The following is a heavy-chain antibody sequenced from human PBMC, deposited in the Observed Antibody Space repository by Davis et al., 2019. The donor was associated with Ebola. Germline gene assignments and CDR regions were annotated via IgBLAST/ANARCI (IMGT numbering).Heavy chain of an antibody. CDR3: ARQESLYGSSDY. CDR1: GYSFTSYW. CDR2: IYPGDSET. V-gene: IGHV5-51*01. Sequence: GGSLRLSCKGSGYSFTSYWIAWVRQMPGKGLECMGIIYPGDSETRYSPSFQGQVTISVDRSITTAYLQWRSLRASDTAIYYCARQESLYGSSDYWGQGTLVTVSS. J-gene: IGHJ4*02. D-gene: IGHD3-22*01.